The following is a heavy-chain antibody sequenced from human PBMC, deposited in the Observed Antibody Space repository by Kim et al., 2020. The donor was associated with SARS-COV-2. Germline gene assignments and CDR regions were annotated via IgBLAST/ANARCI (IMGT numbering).Heavy chain of an antibody. CDR1: GGSINNYY. J-gene: IGHJ3*02. CDR3: ARHEPHWKGAFDM. CDR2: NHYSGRT. V-gene: IGHV4-59*08. D-gene: IGHD1-1*01. Sequence: SETLSLTCTVSGGSINNYYWSWTRQPPGKGLEWIAYNHYSGRTDYNPSLRGRVTTSIDTSKSQFSLKLSSVTAADTALYYCARHEPHWKGAFDMWGQGTMVTVSS.